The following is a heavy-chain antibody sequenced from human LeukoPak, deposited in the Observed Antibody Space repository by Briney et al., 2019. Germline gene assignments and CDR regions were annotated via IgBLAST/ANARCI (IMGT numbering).Heavy chain of an antibody. J-gene: IGHJ4*02. V-gene: IGHV3-74*01. CDR1: GFTFSPYW. CDR3: ARDLWGAGDC. Sequence: GGSLRLSCAASGFTFSPYWMKWVRQAPGKGLEWVSRINRDGRSTIYADSVKGEFTISRDNAKNTLYLQMNSLTAEDTAVYYCARDLWGAGDCWGQGTLVTVSS. CDR2: INRDGRST. D-gene: IGHD1-26*01.